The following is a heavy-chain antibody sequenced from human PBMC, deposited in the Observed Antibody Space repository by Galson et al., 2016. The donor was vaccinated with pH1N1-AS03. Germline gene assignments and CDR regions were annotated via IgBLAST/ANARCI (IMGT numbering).Heavy chain of an antibody. CDR3: AKGISDTWNPFDI. CDR1: GFTFRNYA. J-gene: IGHJ3*02. D-gene: IGHD1-1*01. CDR2: VSDSGDRT. Sequence: SLRLSCAASGFTFRNYAMSWVRQAPGKGLEWVSTVSDSGDRTYYANSVKGLFTISRDNSKNTLYLQMNTLTAEDTAMYYCAKGISDTWNPFDIWGQGTVVTVSS. V-gene: IGHV3-23*01.